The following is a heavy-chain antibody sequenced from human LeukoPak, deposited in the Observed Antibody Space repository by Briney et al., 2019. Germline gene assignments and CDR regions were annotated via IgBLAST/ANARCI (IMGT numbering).Heavy chain of an antibody. J-gene: IGHJ4*02. D-gene: IGHD3-10*01. CDR2: IFTSGRT. V-gene: IGHV4-4*07. CDR3: TRLGFGELSSYDY. CDR1: GGSISTFY. Sequence: PSETLSLTCTVSGGSISTFYWSWIRQPAGKGLEWIGRIFTSGRTNYNPSLKSRVTMSVDTSKNQFSLKLSSVTAADTAVYYCTRLGFGELSSYDYWGQGTLVTVSS.